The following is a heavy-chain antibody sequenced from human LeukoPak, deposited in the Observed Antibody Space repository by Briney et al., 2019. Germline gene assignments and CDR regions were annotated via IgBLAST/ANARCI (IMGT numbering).Heavy chain of an antibody. CDR2: VYYSGST. CDR1: GGSISSYY. J-gene: IGHJ4*02. D-gene: IGHD3-22*01. V-gene: IGHV4-59*01. Sequence: PSETLSLTCTVSGGSISSYYWSWIRQPPGKGLEWIGYVYYSGSTNYNPSLKSRVTISVDTSKNQFSLKLSSVTAADTAVYYCATDGLGGSLLRAPEYWGQGTLVTVSS. CDR3: ATDGLGGSLLRAPEY.